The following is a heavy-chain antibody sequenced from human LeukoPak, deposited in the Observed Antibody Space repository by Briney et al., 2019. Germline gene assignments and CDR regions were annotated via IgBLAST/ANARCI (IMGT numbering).Heavy chain of an antibody. Sequence: GGSLRLSCAASGFTFSSYSMNWVRQAPGKGLEWVSYISSTGSNIYYADSVKGRFTISRDNAKNSLYLLMNSLRTEDTAVYYCAATYYYDGSGDYWGQGTLVTVSS. CDR3: AATYYYDGSGDY. V-gene: IGHV3-48*04. CDR1: GFTFSSYS. D-gene: IGHD3-22*01. J-gene: IGHJ4*02. CDR2: ISSTGSNI.